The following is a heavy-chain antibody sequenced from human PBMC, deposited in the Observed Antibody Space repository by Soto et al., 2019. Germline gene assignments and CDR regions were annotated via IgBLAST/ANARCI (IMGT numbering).Heavy chain of an antibody. CDR1: GFTFRNYA. D-gene: IGHD6-13*01. CDR3: AKDQYGSSSWPLDFDF. Sequence: EVQLLESGGGLVQPGGSLRLSCAASGFTFRNYAMSWVRQAPGKGLEWVSAISGDGGTTYYADSVKGRFTISRDNSKNPLYLQLNSLRAEDTASYYCAKDQYGSSSWPLDFDFWGQGTLFTVSP. V-gene: IGHV3-23*01. J-gene: IGHJ4*02. CDR2: ISGDGGTT.